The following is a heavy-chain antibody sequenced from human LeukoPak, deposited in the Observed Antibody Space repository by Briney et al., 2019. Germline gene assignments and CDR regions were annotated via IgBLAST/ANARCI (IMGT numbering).Heavy chain of an antibody. D-gene: IGHD3-22*01. V-gene: IGHV1-2*02. CDR1: GYTLTGYY. J-gene: IGHJ5*02. CDR2: INPNSGGT. CDR3: TRGGSYYYDSSGYDWFDP. Sequence: ASVKVTCKASGYTLTGYYMHWVRQAPGQGLEWMGWINPNSGGTNYAQKFQGRVTMTRDTSISTAYMELSRLRSDDTAVYYCTRGGSYYYDSSGYDWFDPWGQGTLVTVSS.